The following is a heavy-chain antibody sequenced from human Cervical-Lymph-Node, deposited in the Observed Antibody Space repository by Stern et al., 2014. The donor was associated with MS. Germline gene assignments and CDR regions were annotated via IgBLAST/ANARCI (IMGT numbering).Heavy chain of an antibody. J-gene: IGHJ4*02. V-gene: IGHV3-48*02. Sequence: EVQLEESGGGLVQPGGSLRLSCAASGFTFSSYSMNWVRQAPGKGLEWVSYISRSSSTIYYADSVKGRFTISRDNAKNSLYLQMNSLRDEDTAVYYCARTATSSWYRLDYWGQGTLVTVSS. CDR3: ARTATSSWYRLDY. CDR1: GFTFSSYS. CDR2: ISRSSSTI. D-gene: IGHD6-13*01.